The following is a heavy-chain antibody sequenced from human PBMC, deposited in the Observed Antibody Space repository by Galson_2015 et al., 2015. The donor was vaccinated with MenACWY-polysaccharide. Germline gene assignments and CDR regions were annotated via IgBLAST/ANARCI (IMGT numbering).Heavy chain of an antibody. D-gene: IGHD1-26*01. J-gene: IGHJ4*02. CDR2: ITQDESEK. CDR1: GFTFSSYW. Sequence: SLRLSCAASGFTFSSYWMSWVRQAPGKGLEWVAHITQDESEKYYGDSVKGRFTISRDNAQNSLFLQMNSLRAEDTAMYYCARDDGRWEPPLDYWGQGTLVTVSS. CDR3: ARDDGRWEPPLDY. V-gene: IGHV3-7*01.